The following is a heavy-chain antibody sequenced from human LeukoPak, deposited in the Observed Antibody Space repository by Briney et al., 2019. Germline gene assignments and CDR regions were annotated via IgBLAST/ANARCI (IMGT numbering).Heavy chain of an antibody. V-gene: IGHV3-30*02. CDR2: IQHDSTNK. CDR3: AKDVIGQQWPENY. D-gene: IGHD6-19*01. J-gene: IGHJ4*02. Sequence: GGSLRLSCTASQFMFSTYGMHWVRQAPGKGLEWVAFIQHDSTNKYYVDSVKGRFTISRDNSKNTLYLQMSSLRPEDTAVYFCAKDVIGQQWPENYWGQGALVTVSS. CDR1: QFMFSTYG.